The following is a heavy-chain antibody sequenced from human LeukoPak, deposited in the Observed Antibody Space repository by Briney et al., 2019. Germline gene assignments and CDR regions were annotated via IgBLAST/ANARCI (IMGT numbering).Heavy chain of an antibody. V-gene: IGHV3-30*02. CDR1: GFTFRTYG. J-gene: IGHJ4*02. CDR3: AKDWSYSGWAYYFDY. D-gene: IGHD6-19*01. CDR2: IRYDGSSK. Sequence: GGSLRLSCEASGFTFRTYGMHWVRQAPGKGLEWVAFIRYDGSSKYYADSVKGRFTISRDNSKNTLYLQMNSLRAEDTAVYYCAKDWSYSGWAYYFDYWGQGTLVTVSS.